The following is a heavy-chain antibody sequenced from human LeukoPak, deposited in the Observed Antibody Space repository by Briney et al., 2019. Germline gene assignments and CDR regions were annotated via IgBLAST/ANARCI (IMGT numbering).Heavy chain of an antibody. CDR1: GGSISSYY. CDR2: IYYSGST. CDR3: ARDNGDYVWGSYRPWYFDY. D-gene: IGHD3-16*02. V-gene: IGHV4-59*12. J-gene: IGHJ4*02. Sequence: SETLSLTCTVSGGSISSYYWSWIRQPPGKGLEWIGYIYYSGSTNYNPSLKSRVTISVDTSKNQFSLKLSSVTAADTAVYYCARDNGDYVWGSYRPWYFDYWGQGTLVTVSS.